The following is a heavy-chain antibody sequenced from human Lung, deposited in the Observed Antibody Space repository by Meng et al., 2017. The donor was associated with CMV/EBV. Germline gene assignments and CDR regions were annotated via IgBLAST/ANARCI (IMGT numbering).Heavy chain of an antibody. Sequence: GSLRLSCTVSGGSISSYYWSWIRQPPGKGLEWIGYIYYSGSTTYNPSLKSRVTISVDTSKNQFSLKLSSVTAADTAVYYCARVSGYYYYGMDVWGQGNTVTVSS. CDR3: ARVSGYYYYGMDV. D-gene: IGHD3-3*01. V-gene: IGHV4-59*01. CDR1: GGSISSYY. CDR2: IYYSGST. J-gene: IGHJ6*01.